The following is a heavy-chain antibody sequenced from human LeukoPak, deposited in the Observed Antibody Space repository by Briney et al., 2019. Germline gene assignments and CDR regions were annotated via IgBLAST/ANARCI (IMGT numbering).Heavy chain of an antibody. D-gene: IGHD1-26*01. V-gene: IGHV1-69*05. CDR2: IIPIFGTA. CDR3: ARDGGATMFLAWAFDI. J-gene: IGHJ3*02. CDR1: GGTFSSYA. Sequence: SVKVSCKASGGTFSSYAISWVRQAPGQGLEWMGGIIPIFGTANYAQKFQGRVTITTDESTSTAYMELSSLRSEDTAVYYCARDGGATMFLAWAFDIWGQGTMVTVSS.